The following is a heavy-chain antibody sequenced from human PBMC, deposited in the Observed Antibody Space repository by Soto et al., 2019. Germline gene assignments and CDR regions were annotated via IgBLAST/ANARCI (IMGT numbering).Heavy chain of an antibody. CDR1: GFNVSINY. CDR2: ISGSGGST. D-gene: IGHD2-21*02. Sequence: GGSLRLSCGASGFNVSINYMNWVRQAPGKGLEWVSAISGSGGSTYYADSVKGRFTISRDNSKNTLYLQMNSLRAEDTAVYYCAKRGLAYCGGDCSMAAFAIWGQGTMVTVSS. V-gene: IGHV3-23*01. J-gene: IGHJ3*02. CDR3: AKRGLAYCGGDCSMAAFAI.